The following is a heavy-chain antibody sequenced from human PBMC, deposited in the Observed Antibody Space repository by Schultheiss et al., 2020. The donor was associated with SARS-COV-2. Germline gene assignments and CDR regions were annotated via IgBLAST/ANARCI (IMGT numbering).Heavy chain of an antibody. J-gene: IGHJ6*03. CDR2: ISTGGDTI. CDR1: GFTFSSYS. D-gene: IGHD6-13*01. CDR3: AKEGAAAHYYYYYMDV. Sequence: GGSLRLSCAASGFTFSSYSMNWVRQAPGKGLEWVSYISTGGDTIYYTDSVKGRFTISRDNSKNTLYLQMNSLRAEDTAVYYCAKEGAAAHYYYYYMDVWGKGTTVTVSS. V-gene: IGHV3-48*01.